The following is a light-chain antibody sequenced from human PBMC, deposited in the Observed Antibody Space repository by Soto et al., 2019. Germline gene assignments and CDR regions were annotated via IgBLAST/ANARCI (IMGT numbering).Light chain of an antibody. CDR1: SSDVGGYNY. V-gene: IGLV2-11*01. CDR3: TSFTSSTTLV. J-gene: IGLJ2*01. Sequence: QSALTQPRSVSGSPGQSVTISCTGTSSDVGGYNYVSWYQQHPGKAPKLMIYDVSKRPSGVPDRFSGSKSGNTASLTISGLQAEDEAHYYCTSFTSSTTLVFGGGTKLTVL. CDR2: DVS.